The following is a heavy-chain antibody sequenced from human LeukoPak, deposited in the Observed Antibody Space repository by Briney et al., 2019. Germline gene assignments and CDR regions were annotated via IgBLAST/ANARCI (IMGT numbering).Heavy chain of an antibody. CDR1: GGSFSGFR. J-gene: IGHJ3*01. CDR3: AREDSSSTGAFDF. D-gene: IGHD6-13*01. Sequence: SETLSLTCAVSGGSFSGFRWHWIRQPPGKGPEWIGEINHSGGTTYNPSLKSRVTISVDTSKNQFSLNLSSVTAADTALYFCAREDSSSTGAFDFWGQGTMVTVSS. CDR2: INHSGGT. V-gene: IGHV4-34*01.